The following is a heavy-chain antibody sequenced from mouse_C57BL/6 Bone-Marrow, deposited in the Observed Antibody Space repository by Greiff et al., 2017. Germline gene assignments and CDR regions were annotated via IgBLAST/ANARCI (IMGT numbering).Heavy chain of an antibody. CDR1: GFNIKDDY. D-gene: IGHD1-1*01. CDR3: TTMVTTVVGYFDV. J-gene: IGHJ1*03. V-gene: IGHV14-4*01. CDR2: IDPENGDT. Sequence: VQLQQSGAELVRPGASVKLSCTASGFNIKDDYMHWVKQRPEQGLEWIGWIDPENGDTEYASKFQGKATITAATSSNTAYLQLSSLTSEDAAVDYCTTMVTTVVGYFDVWGTGTTVTVSS.